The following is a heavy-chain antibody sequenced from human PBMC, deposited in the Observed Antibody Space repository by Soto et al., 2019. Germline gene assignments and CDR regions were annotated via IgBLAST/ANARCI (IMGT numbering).Heavy chain of an antibody. CDR2: INPNSGDT. J-gene: IGHJ6*03. CDR3: ARGGGLNYYYYMDV. V-gene: IGHV1-2*04. CDR1: GYTFTGYY. Sequence: QVQLVQSGAEVKKPGASVKVSCKASGYTFTGYYIHWVRQAPGQGLEWMGWINPNSGDTDYAQNFQGWVTMTRDMSISTAYMELNRLKSGDTAVYYCARGGGLNYYYYMDVWGKGTTVTVSS.